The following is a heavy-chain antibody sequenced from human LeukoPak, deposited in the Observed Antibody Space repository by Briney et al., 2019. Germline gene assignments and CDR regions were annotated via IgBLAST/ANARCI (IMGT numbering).Heavy chain of an antibody. CDR1: GGSFSSYH. D-gene: IGHD5-12*01. CDR3: ARGNSGYDYAFDI. V-gene: IGHV4-59*01. Sequence: SETLSLTCTVSGGSFSSYHWSWIRQPPGKGLQWIGFIYSSGSTNYNPSLKSRVTISLDTSKNQFSLRVSSVTSADTAVYYCARGNSGYDYAFDIWGQGTMVTVS. J-gene: IGHJ3*02. CDR2: IYSSGST.